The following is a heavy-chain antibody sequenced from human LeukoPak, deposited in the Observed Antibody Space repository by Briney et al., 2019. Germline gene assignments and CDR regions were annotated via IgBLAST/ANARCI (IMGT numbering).Heavy chain of an antibody. CDR1: GYTFTSYA. CDR2: INTNTGNP. J-gene: IGHJ4*02. Sequence: ASVKVSCKGSGYTFTSYAMNWVRQAPGQGLEWMGWINTNTGNPTYAQGFTGRFVFSLDTSVSTAYLQISSLKAEDTAVYYCARAGYYYDSSGYYEDYWGQGTLVTVSS. CDR3: ARAGYYYDSSGYYEDY. D-gene: IGHD3-22*01. V-gene: IGHV7-4-1*02.